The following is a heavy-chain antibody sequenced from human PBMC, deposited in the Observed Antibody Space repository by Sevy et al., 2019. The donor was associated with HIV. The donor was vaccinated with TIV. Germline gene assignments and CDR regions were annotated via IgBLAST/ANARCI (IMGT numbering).Heavy chain of an antibody. CDR2: ISSSGSTI. V-gene: IGHV3-11*01. CDR3: ARVTELWFGELSQYGMDV. D-gene: IGHD3-10*01. CDR1: GFTFSDYY. J-gene: IGHJ6*02. Sequence: GGSLRLSCAASGFTFSDYYMSWIRQAPGKGLEWVSYISSSGSTIYYADSVKGRFTISRDNAKNSQYLQMNSLRAEDTAVYYCARVTELWFGELSQYGMDVWGQGTTVTVSS.